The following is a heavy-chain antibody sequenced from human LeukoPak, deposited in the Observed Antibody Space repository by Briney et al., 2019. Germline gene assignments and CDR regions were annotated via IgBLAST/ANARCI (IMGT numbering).Heavy chain of an antibody. CDR2: IRYDGSNK. D-gene: IGHD3-3*01. J-gene: IGHJ4*02. CDR1: GFTFSSYG. Sequence: GGSLRLSCAASGFTFSSYGMHWVRQAPGKGLEWVAFIRYDGSNKYYADSVKGRFTISRDNSKNTLYLQMNSLRAEDTAVYYCARMLTYYDFWSGYYPFDYWGQGTLVTVSS. CDR3: ARMLTYYDFWSGYYPFDY. V-gene: IGHV3-30*02.